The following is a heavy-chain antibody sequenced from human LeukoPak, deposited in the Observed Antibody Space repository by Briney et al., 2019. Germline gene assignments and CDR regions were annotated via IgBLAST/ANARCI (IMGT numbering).Heavy chain of an antibody. Sequence: GGSLRLSCAASGFTFSSYSMNWVRQAPGKGLEWVSYISSSSSTIYYADSVKGRFTISRDNGKNSLYLQMNSLRAEDTAVYYCAREASGYSYGLDAFDIWGQGTMVTVSS. CDR1: GFTFSSYS. CDR2: ISSSSSTI. D-gene: IGHD5-18*01. J-gene: IGHJ3*02. CDR3: AREASGYSYGLDAFDI. V-gene: IGHV3-48*04.